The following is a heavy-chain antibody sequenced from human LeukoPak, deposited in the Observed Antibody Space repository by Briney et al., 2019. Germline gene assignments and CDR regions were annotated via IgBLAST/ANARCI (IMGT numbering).Heavy chain of an antibody. CDR1: GGTFSSYA. D-gene: IGHD3-10*01. V-gene: IGHV1-69*01. J-gene: IGHJ5*02. Sequence: ASVKVSCKASGGTFSSYAISWVRQAPGQGLEWMGGTIPIFGTANYAQKFQGRVTITADESTSTAYMELSSLRSEDTAVYYCARSYYGSGNALGFDPWGQGTLVTVSS. CDR2: TIPIFGTA. CDR3: ARSYYGSGNALGFDP.